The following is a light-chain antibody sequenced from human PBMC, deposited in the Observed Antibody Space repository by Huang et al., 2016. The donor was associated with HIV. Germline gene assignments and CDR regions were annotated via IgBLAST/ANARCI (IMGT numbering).Light chain of an antibody. V-gene: IGKV1-39*01. J-gene: IGKJ2*01. CDR2: GAS. CDR1: QSISNY. Sequence: DIQMTQSPSSLSASVGDRVTITCRASQSISNYLNWYQQQPGQAPKLLIYGASTLQSGVPSRFSGRGSGTDFTLTITSVQPEDCATYYCQQSDTTPRTFGQGTKVDLK. CDR3: QQSDTTPRT.